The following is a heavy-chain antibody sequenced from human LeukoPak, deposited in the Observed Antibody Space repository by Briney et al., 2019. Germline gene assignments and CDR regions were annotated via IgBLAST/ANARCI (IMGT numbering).Heavy chain of an antibody. D-gene: IGHD6-19*01. CDR2: IYYSGST. CDR3: AGPRIAVAGLGPFDY. V-gene: IGHV4-59*04. J-gene: IGHJ4*02. Sequence: SETLSLTCTVSGGFISSYYWSWIRQPPGKGLGWIGNIYYSGSTYYNPSLKSRVTISVDTSKNQFSLKLSSVTAADTAVYYCAGPRIAVAGLGPFDYWGQGTLVTVSS. CDR1: GGFISSYY.